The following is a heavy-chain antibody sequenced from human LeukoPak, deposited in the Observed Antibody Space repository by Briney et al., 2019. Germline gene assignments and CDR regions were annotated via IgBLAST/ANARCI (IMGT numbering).Heavy chain of an antibody. J-gene: IGHJ4*02. CDR2: ISSNSRTI. CDR1: GFTFSSYS. D-gene: IGHD2-2*01. Sequence: PGGSPRLSCVASGFTFSSYSMNWVRQAPGKGLEWISHISSNSRTIHYSDSVKGRFTISRDNAKNSLYLQMSSLSDEDTAVYYCARDFSDCTSTTCSHDYWGQGTLVTVSS. CDR3: ARDFSDCTSTTCSHDY. V-gene: IGHV3-48*02.